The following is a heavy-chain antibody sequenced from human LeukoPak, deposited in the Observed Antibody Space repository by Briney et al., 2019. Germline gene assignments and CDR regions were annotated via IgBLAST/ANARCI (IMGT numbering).Heavy chain of an antibody. D-gene: IGHD5-18*01. CDR1: GYTFTSYD. V-gene: IGHV1-8*01. J-gene: IGHJ4*02. CDR2: MNPNSGNT. CDR3: ARRDTAMVTGVSEFDY. Sequence: ASVKVSCKASGYTFTSYDINWVRQATGQGLEWMGWMNPNSGNTGYAQKFQGRVTMTRNTSISTAYMELSSLRSEDTAVYYCARRDTAMVTGVSEFDYWGQGTLVTVSS.